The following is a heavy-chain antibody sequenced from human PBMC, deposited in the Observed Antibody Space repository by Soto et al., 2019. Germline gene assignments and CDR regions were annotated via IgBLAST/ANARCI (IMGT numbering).Heavy chain of an antibody. V-gene: IGHV1-69*01. Sequence: QVQLVQSGAEVKKPGSSVKVSCKASGGTFGSYAFSWGRQAPGQGLERMGGIIPVSGAAHYAQKFQGRVTITADESTSTAYMELSSLSSQDTAVYYCATALGCRSTSCTLDYWGQGTRVIVSS. CDR2: IIPVSGAA. CDR3: ATALGCRSTSCTLDY. CDR1: GGTFGSYA. D-gene: IGHD2-2*01. J-gene: IGHJ4*02.